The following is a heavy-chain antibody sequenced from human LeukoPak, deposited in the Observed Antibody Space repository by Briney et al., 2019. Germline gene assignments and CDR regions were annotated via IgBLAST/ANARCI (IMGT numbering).Heavy chain of an antibody. V-gene: IGHV3-30-3*01. Sequence: PGGSLRLSCAASGFTFSSYAMHWVRQAPGKGLEWVAVISYDGSNKYYADSVKGRFTISRDNSKNTLYLQMNSLRAEDTAVYYCARVKWASFGAVTSPFDYWGQGTLVTVSS. J-gene: IGHJ4*02. CDR1: GFTFSSYA. CDR3: ARVKWASFGAVTSPFDY. CDR2: ISYDGSNK. D-gene: IGHD3-3*01.